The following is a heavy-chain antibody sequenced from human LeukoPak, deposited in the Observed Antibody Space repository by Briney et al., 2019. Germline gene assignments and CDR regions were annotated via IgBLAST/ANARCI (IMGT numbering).Heavy chain of an antibody. J-gene: IGHJ4*02. CDR1: GGSISSSTYY. V-gene: IGHV4-39*01. CDR2: IFYSGST. Sequence: KPSETLSLNCTVSGGSISSSTYYWGWIRQPPGKGLEWIGTIFYSGSTYYNPSLKSRLTISVDTSKNQYSLRLSSVTAADTAVYYCARHLRPYLDYWGQGTLVTVSS. D-gene: IGHD3-3*01. CDR3: ARHLRPYLDY.